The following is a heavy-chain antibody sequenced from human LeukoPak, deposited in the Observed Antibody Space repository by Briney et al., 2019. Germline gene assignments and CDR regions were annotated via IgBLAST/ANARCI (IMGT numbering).Heavy chain of an antibody. CDR2: VYPGDSDS. V-gene: IGHV5-51*01. CDR3: ARVRSGDYSEDAFDI. Sequence: AGESLKISCKGSGYSFTSYWIGWVRQMPGKGLDWMGIVYPGDSDSRYSASFQGQVTISADKSIRTAYLQWSSLKASDTAMYYCARVRSGDYSEDAFDIWGQGTMVTVSS. D-gene: IGHD1-26*01. J-gene: IGHJ3*02. CDR1: GYSFTSYW.